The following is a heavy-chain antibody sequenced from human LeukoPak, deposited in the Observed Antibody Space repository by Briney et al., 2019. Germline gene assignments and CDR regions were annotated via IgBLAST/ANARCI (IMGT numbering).Heavy chain of an antibody. CDR2: ISYDGSNK. D-gene: IGHD3-22*01. CDR3: AKDLFARHTYYYDSSGSQI. J-gene: IGHJ3*02. Sequence: GGSLRLSCAASGFTFSSYGMHWVRQAPGKGLEWVAVISYDGSNKYYVDSVKGRFTISRDNSKNTLYLQMNSLRAEDTAVYYCAKDLFARHTYYYDSSGSQIWGQGTMVTVSS. V-gene: IGHV3-30*18. CDR1: GFTFSSYG.